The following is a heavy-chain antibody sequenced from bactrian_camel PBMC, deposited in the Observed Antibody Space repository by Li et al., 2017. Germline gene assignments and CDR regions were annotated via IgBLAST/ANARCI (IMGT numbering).Heavy chain of an antibody. J-gene: IGHJ4*01. Sequence: HVQLVESGGGSVEAGGSLRLSCAASGLAGRPYCMGWFRQAPGKEREGVAAIDSDGIASYADSVKGRFTVSRDNANNTVNLMMNNLKPEDTAMYYCAADTLLAGWSLPKDVEHFANWGHGTQVTVS. CDR1: GLAGRPYC. CDR3: AADTLLAGWSLPKDVEHFAN. D-gene: IGHD5*01. CDR2: IDSDGIA. V-gene: IGHV3-3*01.